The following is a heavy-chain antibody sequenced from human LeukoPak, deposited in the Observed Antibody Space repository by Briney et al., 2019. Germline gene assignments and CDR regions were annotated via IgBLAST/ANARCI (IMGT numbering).Heavy chain of an antibody. CDR2: ISGSGSTT. CDR3: ARERTPKHYYGSGTYDRYFDH. V-gene: IGHV3-48*03. Sequence: GGSLRLSCAASGFTFSSYEMNWVRQAPGKGLEWVSYISGSGSTTYYADSVKGRFTISRDTTQNSLYLQMNSLRAEDTALYYCARERTPKHYYGSGTYDRYFDHWGQGTLVTVSS. CDR1: GFTFSSYE. J-gene: IGHJ4*02. D-gene: IGHD3-10*01.